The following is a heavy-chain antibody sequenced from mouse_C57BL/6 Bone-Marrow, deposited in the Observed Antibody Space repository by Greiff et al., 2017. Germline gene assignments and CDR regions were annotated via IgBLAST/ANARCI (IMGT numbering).Heavy chain of an antibody. V-gene: IGHV5-12*01. CDR1: GFTFSDYY. J-gene: IGHJ4*01. CDR2: ISNGGSST. D-gene: IGHD3-3*01. CDR3: AIQRAEVHYAMDY. Sequence: EVQRVESGGGLVQPGGSLKLSCAASGFTFSDYYMYWVRQTPEQRLEWVAYISNGGSSTYYPDTVKGRFTISRDNSKNTLYLQLSRLKSEDSAVYYCAIQRAEVHYAMDYWGQGTSVTVSS.